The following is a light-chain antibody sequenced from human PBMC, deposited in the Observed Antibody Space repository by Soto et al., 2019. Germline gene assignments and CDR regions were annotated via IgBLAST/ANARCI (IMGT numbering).Light chain of an antibody. J-gene: IGKJ4*02. CDR2: DAS. V-gene: IGKV3-11*01. CDR3: QQRSDWPST. Sequence: EIVLTQSPATLSLSPGDRATLSCRASQSVGSYLGWYKQRPGQAPRLLIYDASNRATGIPARFSGSGSGTDFTLTISSLEPEDFEVYYCQQRSDWPSTFGGGTKVEIK. CDR1: QSVGSY.